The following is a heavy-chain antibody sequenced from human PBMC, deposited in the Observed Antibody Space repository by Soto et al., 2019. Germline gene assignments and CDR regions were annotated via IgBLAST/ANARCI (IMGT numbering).Heavy chain of an antibody. D-gene: IGHD3-10*01. CDR3: ARVNEGSGSYSGFDDFDM. CDR2: IYHTGGT. V-gene: IGHV4-30-2*01. J-gene: IGHJ3*02. CDR1: GGSISSGGYS. Sequence: PSETLSLTCAMFGGSISSGGYSWSWIRQPPGKGLEWIGHIYHTGGTYYNASLKSRVSISMDRSKNQFSLKLTSVSAADTAIYYCARVNEGSGSYSGFDDFDMWGQGTMVTVSS.